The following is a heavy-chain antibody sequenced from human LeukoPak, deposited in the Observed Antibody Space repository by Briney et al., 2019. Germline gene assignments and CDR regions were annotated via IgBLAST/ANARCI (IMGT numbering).Heavy chain of an antibody. V-gene: IGHV4-39*07. CDR2: IHYSGST. J-gene: IGHJ4*02. D-gene: IGHD6-6*01. CDR3: ARMYSSSSGIDY. Sequence: SESLSLTCTVSGGSISSSSYYWGWIRQPPGKGLEWIGSIHYSGSTYYNPSLKSRVTISVDTSKNQFSLKLSSVTAADTAVYYCARMYSSSSGIDYWGQGTLVTVSS. CDR1: GGSISSSSYY.